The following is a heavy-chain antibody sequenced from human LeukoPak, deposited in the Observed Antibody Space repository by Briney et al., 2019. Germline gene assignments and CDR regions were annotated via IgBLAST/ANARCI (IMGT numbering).Heavy chain of an antibody. CDR2: ISAYNGNT. Sequence: ASVKVSCKASGYTFTSYGISWVRQAPGQGLEWMGWISAYNGNTNYAQKLQGRVTMTRDMSTSTVYMELSSLRSEDTAVYYCARGLDSNYYYMDVWGKGTTVTVSS. CDR3: ARGLDSNYYYMDV. J-gene: IGHJ6*03. V-gene: IGHV1-18*01. CDR1: GYTFTSYG. D-gene: IGHD3-9*01.